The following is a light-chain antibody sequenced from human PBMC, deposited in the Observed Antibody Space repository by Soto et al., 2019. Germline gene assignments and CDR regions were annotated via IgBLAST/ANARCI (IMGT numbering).Light chain of an antibody. CDR1: QSVTINF. V-gene: IGKV3-20*01. Sequence: ENVLTQSPGTLSLSPGERATLSCRASQSVTINFFAWYQQRPGQAPRLLIYGISNRATGIPDRFSGSGSGTDFTLTISSLEPEDFVVYYCQQYITLPHTFGQGTKLEVK. J-gene: IGKJ2*01. CDR3: QQYITLPHT. CDR2: GIS.